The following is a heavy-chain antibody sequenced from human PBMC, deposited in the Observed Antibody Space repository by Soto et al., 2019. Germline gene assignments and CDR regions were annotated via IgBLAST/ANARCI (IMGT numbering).Heavy chain of an antibody. J-gene: IGHJ6*02. CDR1: GFTFSSYG. V-gene: IGHV3-33*01. D-gene: IGHD3-10*01. CDR2: IWYDGSNK. CDR3: ARVSGRFGLYGMDV. Sequence: GGSLRLSCAASGFTFSSYGMHWVRQAPGKGLEWVAVIWYDGSNKYYADSVKGRFTISRDNSKNTLYLQMNSLRAEDTAVYYCARVSGRFGLYGMDVWGQGTTVTVSS.